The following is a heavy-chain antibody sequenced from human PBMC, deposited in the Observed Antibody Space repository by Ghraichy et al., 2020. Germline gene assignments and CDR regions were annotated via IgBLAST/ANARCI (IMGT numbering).Heavy chain of an antibody. J-gene: IGHJ5*02. CDR2: INPNSGGT. D-gene: IGHD3-9*01. CDR1: GYTFTGYY. V-gene: IGHV1-2*06. CDR3: AREVYDILTGYLRFDP. Sequence: ASVKVSCKASGYTFTGYYMHWVRQAPGQGLEWMGRINPNSGGTNYAQKFQGRVTMTRDTSISTAYMELSRLRSDDTAVYYCAREVYDILTGYLRFDPWGQGTLLTVSS.